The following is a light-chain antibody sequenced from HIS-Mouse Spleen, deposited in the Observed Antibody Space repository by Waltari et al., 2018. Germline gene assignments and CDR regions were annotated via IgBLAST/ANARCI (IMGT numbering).Light chain of an antibody. CDR3: SSYAGSNNVV. CDR1: SSDVGGYNY. Sequence: QSALTPPPSASGSPGQSVTISCTGTSSDVGGYNYVSWYQQHPGKAPKLMIYEVSKRPSGVPDRFSGSKSGNTASLTVSGLRAEDEADYYCSSYAGSNNVVFGGGTKLTVL. V-gene: IGLV2-8*01. CDR2: EVS. J-gene: IGLJ2*01.